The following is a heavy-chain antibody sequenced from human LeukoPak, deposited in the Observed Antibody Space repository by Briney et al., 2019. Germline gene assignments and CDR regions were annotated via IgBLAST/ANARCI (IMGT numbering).Heavy chain of an antibody. Sequence: SETLSLTCTVSGGSISSSSYYWGWIRQPPGKGLEWIGSIYYSGSTYYNLSLKSRVTISVDTSKNQFSLKLSSVTAADTAVYYCSRAQSNQMATKIWGQGTLVTVSS. J-gene: IGHJ4*02. D-gene: IGHD5-24*01. CDR3: SRAQSNQMATKI. V-gene: IGHV4-39*07. CDR1: GGSISSSSYY. CDR2: IYYSGST.